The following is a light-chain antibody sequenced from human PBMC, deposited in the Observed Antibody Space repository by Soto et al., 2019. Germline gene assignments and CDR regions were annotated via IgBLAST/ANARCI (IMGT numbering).Light chain of an antibody. V-gene: IGKV3-15*01. CDR2: GAS. CDR1: QSVSSN. CDR3: QQYNNGPGT. Sequence: EIVMTQSPATLSVSPGERATLSCRASQSVSSNLAWYQQKPGQAPRLLIYGASTRATGIPARFSGSGSGTEFTLTFSSLQSEDLAVYYCQQYNNGPGTFGKGTKV. J-gene: IGKJ1*01.